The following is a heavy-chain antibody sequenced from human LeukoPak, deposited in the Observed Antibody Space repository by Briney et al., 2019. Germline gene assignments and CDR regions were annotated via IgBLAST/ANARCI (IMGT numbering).Heavy chain of an antibody. CDR1: RFTFSNYW. CDR2: ISGDGRIT. V-gene: IGHV3-74*01. J-gene: IGHJ3*02. Sequence: PGGSLRLSCAASRFTFSNYWMHWVRQGPGKGLVWVSRISGDGRITRNADSVKGRFLICRDNAKNTLYLQMNSLRAEDTAVYYCARGGCPPEALGDTFDIWGQETMVTVSS. D-gene: IGHD1-14*01. CDR3: ARGGCPPEALGDTFDI.